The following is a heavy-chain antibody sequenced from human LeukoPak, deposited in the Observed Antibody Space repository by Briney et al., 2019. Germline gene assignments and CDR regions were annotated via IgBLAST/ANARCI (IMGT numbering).Heavy chain of an antibody. V-gene: IGHV1-8*01. CDR2: MNPNSGNT. J-gene: IGHJ5*02. CDR3: ARDPPYCSGGSCYGGHNWFDP. D-gene: IGHD2-15*01. CDR1: GYTFTSYD. Sequence: ASVKVCCKASGYTFTSYDINWVRQATGQGLEWMGWMNPNSGNTGYAQKFQGRVTMTRNTSISTAYMELSSLRSEDTAVYYCARDPPYCSGGSCYGGHNWFDPWGQGTLVTVSS.